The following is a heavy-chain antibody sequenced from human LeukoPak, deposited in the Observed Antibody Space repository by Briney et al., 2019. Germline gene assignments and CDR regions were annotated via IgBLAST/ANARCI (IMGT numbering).Heavy chain of an antibody. Sequence: GGTLRLSCAASGFTVSSNYMSWVRQAPGKGLEWVSVIYSGGSTYYADSVKGRFTISRDNSKNTLYLQMNSLRAEDTAVYYCAKDRPGAAIDYWGQGTLVTVSS. CDR3: AKDRPGAAIDY. V-gene: IGHV3-53*05. CDR2: IYSGGST. D-gene: IGHD1-26*01. J-gene: IGHJ4*02. CDR1: GFTVSSNY.